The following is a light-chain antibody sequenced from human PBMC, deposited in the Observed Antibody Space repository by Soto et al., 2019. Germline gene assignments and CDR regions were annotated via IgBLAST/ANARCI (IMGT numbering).Light chain of an antibody. CDR2: GAS. CDR1: QSVSSY. CDR3: QQDNNWPPIT. Sequence: EIVMTQSPATLSVSAGERATLSCRASQSVSSYLAWYQQKPGQAPRLLIYGASTRATGIPARFSGSGSGTEFTLTISSLQSEDFAVYYCQQDNNWPPITFGQGTRLEI. J-gene: IGKJ5*01. V-gene: IGKV3-15*01.